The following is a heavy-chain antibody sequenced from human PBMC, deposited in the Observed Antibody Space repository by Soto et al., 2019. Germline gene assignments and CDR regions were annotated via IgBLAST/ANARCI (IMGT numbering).Heavy chain of an antibody. D-gene: IGHD3-9*01. CDR1: GYTFTSYG. J-gene: IGHJ4*02. Sequence: GASVKVSCKASGYTFTSYGINWVRQAPGQGLEWMGWISAYNCNTNYAQKLQGRVTMTTDTSTSTAYMELRSLRSDDTAVYYCARGDYDILTGPYDYWGQGTLVTVSS. V-gene: IGHV1-18*01. CDR3: ARGDYDILTGPYDY. CDR2: ISAYNCNT.